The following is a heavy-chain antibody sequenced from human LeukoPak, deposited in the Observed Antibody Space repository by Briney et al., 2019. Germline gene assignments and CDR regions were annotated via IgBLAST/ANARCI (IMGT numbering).Heavy chain of an antibody. CDR1: GGSISSYY. D-gene: IGHD6-19*01. V-gene: IGHV4-59*12. J-gene: IGHJ5*02. CDR2: IYYSGST. Sequence: SETLSLTCTVSGGSISSYYWSWIRQPPGKGLEWIGYIYYSGSTNYNPSLKSRVTISVDTSKNQFFLKMRSVTAADTAVYYCAKDTSTSAWPNWFNPWGQGTLVTVSS. CDR3: AKDTSTSAWPNWFNP.